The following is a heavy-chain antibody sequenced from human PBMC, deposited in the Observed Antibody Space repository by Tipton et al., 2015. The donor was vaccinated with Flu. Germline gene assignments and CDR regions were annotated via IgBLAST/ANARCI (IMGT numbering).Heavy chain of an antibody. J-gene: IGHJ4*02. Sequence: SLRLSCGGSGFTFSNYEMNWVRQAPGKGLEWVSYISGVGGAIYYADSVKGRFTISRDNAKNSLYLQMNSLRAEDSAVYYCARGSYGGSGPLFDHWGQGTLVTVSP. CDR3: ARGSYGGSGPLFDH. V-gene: IGHV3-48*03. CDR2: ISGVGGAI. CDR1: GFTFSNYE. D-gene: IGHD3-22*01.